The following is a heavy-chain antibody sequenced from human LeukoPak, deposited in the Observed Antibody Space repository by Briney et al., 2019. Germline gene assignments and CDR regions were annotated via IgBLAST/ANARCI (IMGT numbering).Heavy chain of an antibody. V-gene: IGHV1-2*02. CDR3: ARSSYDFWSGYTSWFDP. Sequence: ASVKVSCKASGYTFTGYYMHWVRQAPGQGLEWMGWINPMSGGTNYAQKLQGRVTMTTDTSTSTAYMELRSLRSDDTAVYYCARSSYDFWSGYTSWFDPWGQGTLVTVSS. CDR1: GYTFTGYY. J-gene: IGHJ5*02. D-gene: IGHD3-3*01. CDR2: INPMSGGT.